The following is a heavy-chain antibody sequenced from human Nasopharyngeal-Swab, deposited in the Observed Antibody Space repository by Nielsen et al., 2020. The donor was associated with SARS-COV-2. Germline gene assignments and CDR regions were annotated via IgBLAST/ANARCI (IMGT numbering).Heavy chain of an antibody. J-gene: IGHJ5*01. CDR2: IYHSGTT. V-gene: IGHV4-4*02. CDR1: GASISSSNW. Sequence: SETLSLTCGVYGASISSSNWWSWVRQPPGKGLEWIGEIYHSGTTNYNPSLKSRVTISLDKSNNQFSLKLSSVTAADTAIYYCASNRGSGSYLDSWGQGTLVTASS. D-gene: IGHD1-26*01. CDR3: ASNRGSGSYLDS.